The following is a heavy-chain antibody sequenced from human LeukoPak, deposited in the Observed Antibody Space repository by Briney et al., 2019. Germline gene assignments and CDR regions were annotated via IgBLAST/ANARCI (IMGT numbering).Heavy chain of an antibody. J-gene: IGHJ4*02. V-gene: IGHV4-59*08. CDR2: IHYTGTT. CDR3: AKILPGGHFDH. CDR1: GGSLRPDY. Sequence: SETLSLTCTVSGGSLRPDYWTWIRQPPGKRLEWIGSIHYTGTTDYKPSLKSRLTISVDTSRSRFSLKLSSVTAADTAVYYCAKILPGGHFDHWGQGALVTVSS. D-gene: IGHD1-26*01.